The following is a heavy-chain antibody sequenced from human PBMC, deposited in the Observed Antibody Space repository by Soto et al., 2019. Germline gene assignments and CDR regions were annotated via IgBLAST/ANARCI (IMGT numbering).Heavy chain of an antibody. Sequence: EVQLLESGGGLVQPGGSLGPPFEPPGFTFRSMALAWVRQPPGRGLEWVSAISGSGGSTYYADSVKGRFTISRDNSKNTLYLQMNSLRAEDTAVYYCAKDSVWGSYRYTDYWGQGTLVTVSS. D-gene: IGHD3-16*02. V-gene: IGHV3-23*01. J-gene: IGHJ4*02. CDR2: ISGSGGST. CDR3: AKDSVWGSYRYTDY. CDR1: GFTFRSMA.